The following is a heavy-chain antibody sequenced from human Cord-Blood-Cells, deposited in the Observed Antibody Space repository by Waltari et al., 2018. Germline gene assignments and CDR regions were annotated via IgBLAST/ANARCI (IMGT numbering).Heavy chain of an antibody. J-gene: IGHJ4*02. CDR3: ARDMAVGYYGSGSPPSPDY. CDR1: GYTYTSYA. CDR2: INSGNGNT. D-gene: IGHD3-10*01. V-gene: IGHV1-3*01. Sequence: QLQLVQTGTEVKKPGASVKVSCKAFGYTYTSYAMTWVRQALGQRLGWMGWINSGNGNTKYSQKFQGRVTITRQTSASTAHMELSSLRSEDTAVYYCARDMAVGYYGSGSPPSPDYWGQGTLVTVSS.